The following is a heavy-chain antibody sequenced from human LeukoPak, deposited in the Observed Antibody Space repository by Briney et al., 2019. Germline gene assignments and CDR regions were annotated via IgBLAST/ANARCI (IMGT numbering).Heavy chain of an antibody. CDR2: IYYSGST. CDR3: ARYYGAGSYSAYYYFGMDV. Sequence: SETLSLTCTVSGVSIRSYYWSWIRQSPGKGLEWIGYIYYSGSTNYNPSLKSRVTLSVDTSKNQFSLRLSSVTAADTAVYYCARYYGAGSYSAYYYFGMDVWGQGTTVTVSS. D-gene: IGHD3-10*01. V-gene: IGHV4-59*08. CDR1: GVSIRSYY. J-gene: IGHJ6*02.